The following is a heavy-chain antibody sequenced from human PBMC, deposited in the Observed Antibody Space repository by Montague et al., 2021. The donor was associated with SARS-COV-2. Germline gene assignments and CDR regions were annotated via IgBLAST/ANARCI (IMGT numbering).Heavy chain of an antibody. CDR3: ARRRWLTDNWYFDL. Sequence: SLRLSCAASGFTVSSNYMSWVRQAPGKGLGWVSVIYSGGSTYYADSVKGRFTISRHNSKNTLYLQMNSLRAEDTAVYYCARRRWLTDNWYFDLWGRGTLVTVSS. CDR2: IYSGGST. J-gene: IGHJ2*01. CDR1: GFTVSSNY. D-gene: IGHD5-12*01. V-gene: IGHV3-53*04.